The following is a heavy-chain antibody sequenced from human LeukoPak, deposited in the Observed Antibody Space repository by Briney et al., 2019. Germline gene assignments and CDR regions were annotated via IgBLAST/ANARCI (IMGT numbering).Heavy chain of an antibody. V-gene: IGHV3-21*01. CDR1: GFTFSSYS. Sequence: GGTLRLSCAASGFTFSSYSMNWVRHTPGKGLEWVSCISSYSDNISYADSVKSRFTISRDNANNSLYLQMHSLRAEDTAVYYCARTKGDGRFNWNYFDYWGQGTLATVSS. D-gene: IGHD1-20*01. CDR2: ISSYSDNI. CDR3: ARTKGDGRFNWNYFDY. J-gene: IGHJ4*02.